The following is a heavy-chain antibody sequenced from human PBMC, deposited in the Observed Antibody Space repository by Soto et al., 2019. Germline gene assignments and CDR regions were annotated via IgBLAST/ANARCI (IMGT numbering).Heavy chain of an antibody. CDR2: IYYSGSA. CDR3: ARHGVDYGDYASYYYYGMDV. J-gene: IGHJ6*02. Sequence: QLQLQESGPGLVKPSETLSLTCTVSGGSISSSTSYWGWIRQPPGKGLEWIGMIYYSGSAYYNPSLKSRVTISIDTSKNQFSLRLSSVTAADTAVYYCARHGVDYGDYASYYYYGMDVWGRGTTVTVSS. V-gene: IGHV4-39*01. CDR1: GGSISSSTSY. D-gene: IGHD4-17*01.